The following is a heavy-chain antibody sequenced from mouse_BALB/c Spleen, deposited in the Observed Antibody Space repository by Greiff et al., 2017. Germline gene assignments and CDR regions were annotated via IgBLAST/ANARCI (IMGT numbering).Heavy chain of an antibody. V-gene: IGHV1-14*01. CDR2: ISPYNDGT. Sequence: EVQLQHSGPELVKPGASVKMSCKASGYTFTSYVMHWVKQKPGPGLEWIGYISPYNDGTKYIEKFKGQATLTSDNTSITANMELSSLTSEDSAVYYCARDLLGFVEWGAGTTVSVSA. CDR1: GYTFTSYV. CDR3: ARDLLGFVE. J-gene: IGHJ1*01. D-gene: IGHD1-1*01.